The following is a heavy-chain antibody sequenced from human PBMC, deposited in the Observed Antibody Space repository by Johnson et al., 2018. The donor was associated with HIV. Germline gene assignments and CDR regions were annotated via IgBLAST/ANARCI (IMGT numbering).Heavy chain of an antibody. Sequence: MQLVESGGGLVQPGGSLRLSCAASGFTFRNYDMHWVRQATVKSLEWVSAIGSAGDTYYSGSVKGRFTISRDNAKNSLYLQMNSLRAEDTAVYYCARDSLVGGPPPFDAFDIWGQGTMVTVSS. CDR2: IGSAGDT. V-gene: IGHV3-13*01. J-gene: IGHJ3*02. D-gene: IGHD3-10*01. CDR3: ARDSLVGGPPPFDAFDI. CDR1: GFTFRNYD.